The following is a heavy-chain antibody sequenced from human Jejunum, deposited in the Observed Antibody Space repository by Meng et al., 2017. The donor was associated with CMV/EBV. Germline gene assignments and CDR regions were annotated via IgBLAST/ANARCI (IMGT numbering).Heavy chain of an antibody. CDR2: IYDVCNT. CDR1: GFSVGNNY. J-gene: IGHJ4*02. Sequence: SLRLSFAASGFSVGNNYMNWVRQAPGKGLEWVSVIYDVCNTYYADSVKGRFFISRDSSKNILYLQMNSLRPEDTALYYCARGAFDWGQGTLVTVSS. CDR3: ARGAFD. D-gene: IGHD2/OR15-2a*01. V-gene: IGHV3-66*02.